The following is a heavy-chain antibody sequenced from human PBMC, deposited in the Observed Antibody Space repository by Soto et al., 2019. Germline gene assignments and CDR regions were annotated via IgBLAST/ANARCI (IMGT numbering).Heavy chain of an antibody. CDR2: IYYNGRS. Sequence: SETLSLTCTVSGGSISGSTDYWSWIRQPPGRGLEWIGYIYYNGRSNSNPSLKSRISMSVDTSKNQFSLRPRSVTAADTALYYCARDASSSWFDSWGLGTLVTVSS. CDR3: ARDASSSWFDS. CDR1: GGSISGSTDY. V-gene: IGHV4-61*01. D-gene: IGHD6-13*01. J-gene: IGHJ5*01.